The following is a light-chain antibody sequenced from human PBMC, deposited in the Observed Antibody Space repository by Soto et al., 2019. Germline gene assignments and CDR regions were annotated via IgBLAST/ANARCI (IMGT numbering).Light chain of an antibody. V-gene: IGKV1-12*01. CDR3: QQTNSVPLT. Sequence: DIQMTQSPSSVSASVGDRVTITCRASQDISNYLAWYQQKPGKAPNLLIYTASSLHSGVPSKFSGSGSGTDFTLTISSLQPEDVANYYCQQTNSVPLTFGGGTKVEIK. CDR1: QDISNY. CDR2: TAS. J-gene: IGKJ4*01.